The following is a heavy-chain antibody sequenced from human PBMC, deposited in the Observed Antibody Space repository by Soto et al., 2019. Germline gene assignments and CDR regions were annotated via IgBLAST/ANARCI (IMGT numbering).Heavy chain of an antibody. CDR2: ISHSGGT. CDR1: GDSISTSNW. Sequence: SETLSLTCAVSGDSISTSNWWNLVRQPPGKGLDWIGEISHSGGTNYNPSLKSRVTIPLDKSKNEFSLMLASVTAADTAVYYCARRIVGASRHFDYWGQGTLVTVSS. J-gene: IGHJ4*02. CDR3: ARRIVGASRHFDY. V-gene: IGHV4-4*02. D-gene: IGHD1-26*01.